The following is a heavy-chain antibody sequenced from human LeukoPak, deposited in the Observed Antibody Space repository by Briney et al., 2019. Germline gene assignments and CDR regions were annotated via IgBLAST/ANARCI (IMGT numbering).Heavy chain of an antibody. CDR1: GFTSRGTN. CDR2: IYSGGST. J-gene: IGHJ4*02. Sequence: PGGPLSLSGPPPGFTSRGTNMTGFPRAPGRGLGGASVIYSGGSTYYADSVKGRFTISRDNSKNTLYLQMNSLRAEDTAVYYCAKCQSILVRGVIGPYWGQGTLVTVSS. V-gene: IGHV3-66*01. CDR3: AKCQSILVRGVIGPY. D-gene: IGHD3-10*01.